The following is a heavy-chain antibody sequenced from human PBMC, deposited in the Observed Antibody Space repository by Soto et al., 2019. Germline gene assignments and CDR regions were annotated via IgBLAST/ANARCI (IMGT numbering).Heavy chain of an antibody. Sequence: QVQLVQSGAEVKKPGASVKVSCKASGYTYTSYGISWVRQAPGQGIEWMGWIRAYNGNSNYAQKLQGIVTMTTDPSTRPEYMEPTSRRSEGTAVYYCGRWGTGTTGALAIWGDGTMVTVSS. V-gene: IGHV1-18*01. CDR3: GRWGTGTTGALAI. D-gene: IGHD1-1*01. CDR1: GYTYTSYG. J-gene: IGHJ3*02. CDR2: IRAYNGNS.